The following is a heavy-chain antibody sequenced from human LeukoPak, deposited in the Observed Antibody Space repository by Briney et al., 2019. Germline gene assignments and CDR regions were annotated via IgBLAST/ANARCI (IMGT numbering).Heavy chain of an antibody. D-gene: IGHD3-10*01. CDR1: GGSISSSSYY. J-gene: IGHJ4*02. Sequence: SETLSLTCTVSGGSISSSSYYWGWIRQPPGKGLGWIGSIYYSGSTYYNPSLKSRVTISVDTSKHQFSLKLSSVTAADTAVYYCARPIWGGTIFRGVIQPFDYWGQGTLVTVSS. V-gene: IGHV4-39*01. CDR2: IYYSGST. CDR3: ARPIWGGTIFRGVIQPFDY.